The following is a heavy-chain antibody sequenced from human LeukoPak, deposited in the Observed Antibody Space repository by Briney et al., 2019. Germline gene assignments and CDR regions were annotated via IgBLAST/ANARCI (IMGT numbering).Heavy chain of an antibody. CDR1: GYTFTGYY. D-gene: IGHD5-24*01. V-gene: IGHV1-2*02. CDR2: INPNSGGT. CDR3: ARGGGRWLQLSVADYYGMDV. Sequence: ASVKVSCKASGYTFTGYYMHWVRQAPGQGLEWMGWINPNSGGTNYAQKFQGRVTMTRDTSISTADMELSSLRSEDTAVYYCARGGGRWLQLSVADYYGMDVWGRGTTVTVSS. J-gene: IGHJ6*02.